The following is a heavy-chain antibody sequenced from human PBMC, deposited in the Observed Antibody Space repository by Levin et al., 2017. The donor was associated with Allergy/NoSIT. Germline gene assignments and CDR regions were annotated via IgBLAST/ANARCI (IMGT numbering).Heavy chain of an antibody. D-gene: IGHD3-22*01. CDR1: GGSISSGGYY. J-gene: IGHJ4*02. CDR3: ARVGTMIVVAFIEYYFDY. V-gene: IGHV4-31*03. CDR2: IYYSGST. Sequence: SETLSLTCTVSGGSISSGGYYWSWIRQHPGKGLEWIGYIYYSGSTYYNPSLKSRVTISVDTSKNQFSLKLSSVTAADTAVYYCARVGTMIVVAFIEYYFDYWGQGTLVTVSS.